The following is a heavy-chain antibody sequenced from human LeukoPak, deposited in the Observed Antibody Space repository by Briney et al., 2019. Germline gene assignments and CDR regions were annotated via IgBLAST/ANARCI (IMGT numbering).Heavy chain of an antibody. Sequence: GGSLRLSCAAPGFTFSSYGMHWVRQAPGKGLEWVAVIWYDGSNKYYADSVKGRFTISRDNSKNTLYLQMNSLRAEDTAVYYCARDFGAGEKFDYWGQGTLVTVSS. J-gene: IGHJ4*02. CDR1: GFTFSSYG. V-gene: IGHV3-33*01. CDR3: ARDFGAGEKFDY. D-gene: IGHD3-3*01. CDR2: IWYDGSNK.